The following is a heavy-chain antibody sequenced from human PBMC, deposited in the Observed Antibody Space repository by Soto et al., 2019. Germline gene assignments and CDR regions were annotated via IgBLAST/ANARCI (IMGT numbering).Heavy chain of an antibody. D-gene: IGHD2-15*01. J-gene: IGHJ4*02. Sequence: GASVKVSCKASGYTFTSYYMHWVRQAPGQGLEWMGIINPSGGITGYAQKFQGRVTMTRDTSTSTVYMELSSLRSEDTAVYYCARGLAPGVVRSGQLPPFDYWGQGTLVTVSS. CDR3: ARGLAPGVVRSGQLPPFDY. CDR2: INPSGGIT. CDR1: GYTFTSYY. V-gene: IGHV1-46*03.